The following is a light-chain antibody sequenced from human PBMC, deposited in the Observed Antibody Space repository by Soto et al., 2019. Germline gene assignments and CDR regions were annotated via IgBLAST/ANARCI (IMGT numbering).Light chain of an antibody. V-gene: IGKV3-20*01. J-gene: IGKJ1*01. Sequence: EIMLTQSPGTLSLSPGERATLSCRASQSFSSSYLAWYQQKPGQAPRLLIYAASSRATGIPDRFSGSGSGTDFTLTISRLEPEDFAVYYCQQYGSSGTFGQGTKVDVK. CDR1: QSFSSSY. CDR3: QQYGSSGT. CDR2: AAS.